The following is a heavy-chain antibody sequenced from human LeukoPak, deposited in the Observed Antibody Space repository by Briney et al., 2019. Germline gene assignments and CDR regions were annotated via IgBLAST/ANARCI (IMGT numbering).Heavy chain of an antibody. Sequence: SVKVSCKASGGTFSSYAISWVRQAPGQGLEWMGGIIPIFGTANYAQKFQGRVTITADESTSTAYMELSSLRSEDTAVYYCARQGYCSSTTCYDIIGFGYWGQGTLVTVSS. CDR1: GGTFSSYA. D-gene: IGHD2-2*01. CDR2: IIPIFGTA. CDR3: ARQGYCSSTTCYDIIGFGY. V-gene: IGHV1-69*13. J-gene: IGHJ4*02.